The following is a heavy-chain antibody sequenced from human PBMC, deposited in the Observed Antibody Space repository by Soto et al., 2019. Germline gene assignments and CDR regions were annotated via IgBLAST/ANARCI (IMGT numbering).Heavy chain of an antibody. CDR2: ISYDGSNK. Sequence: GGSLRLSCAASGFTFSSYGMHWVRQAPGKGLEWVAVISYDGSNKYYADSVKGRFTISRDNSKNTLYLQMNSLRAEDTAVYYSAKPGTHSYFDTGGQGTLVTVSP. CDR1: GFTFSSYG. V-gene: IGHV3-30*18. CDR3: AKPGTHSYFDT. J-gene: IGHJ4*02.